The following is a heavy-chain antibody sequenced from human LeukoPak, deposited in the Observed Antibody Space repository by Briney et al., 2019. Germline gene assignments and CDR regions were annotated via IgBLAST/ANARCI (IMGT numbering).Heavy chain of an antibody. CDR1: GFTFRRYA. J-gene: IGHJ4*02. V-gene: IGHV3-23*01. D-gene: IGHD3-3*01. CDR2: INGGGSTT. CDR3: ARGTADFYFDY. Sequence: TGGSLRLSCAASGFTFRRYAMTCVGQAPGKGLEWVSGINGGGSTTYYADSVKGRFTISRDSSNNTLNLQMNSLRAEDTAIYYCARGTADFYFDYWGQGTLVTVSS.